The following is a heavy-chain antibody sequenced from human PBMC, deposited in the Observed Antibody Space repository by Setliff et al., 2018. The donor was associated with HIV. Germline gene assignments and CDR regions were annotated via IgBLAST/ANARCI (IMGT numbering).Heavy chain of an antibody. CDR2: IYYSGST. CDR3: ASRVYYYDSSGYLREEGFDP. V-gene: IGHV4-39*01. Sequence: SETLSLTCTVSGGSISNSRYYWSWIRQPPGKGLEWIGSIYYSGSTYYNPSLKSRVTISVDTSKNQFSLKLSSMTAADAAVYYCASRVYYYDSSGYLREEGFDPWGQGTLVTVSS. CDR1: GGSISNSRYY. D-gene: IGHD3-22*01. J-gene: IGHJ5*02.